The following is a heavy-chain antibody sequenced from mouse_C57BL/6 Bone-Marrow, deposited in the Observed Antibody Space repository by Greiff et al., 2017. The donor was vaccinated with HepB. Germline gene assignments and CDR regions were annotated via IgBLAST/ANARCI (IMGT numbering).Heavy chain of an antibody. CDR3: ARERCGDYPSFAY. J-gene: IGHJ3*01. Sequence: VQLVESGAELARPGASVKLSCKASGYTFTSYGISWVKQRTGQGLEWIGEIYPRSGNTYYNEKFKGKATLTADKSSSTAYMELRSLTSEDSAVYFCARERCGDYPSFAYWGQGTLVTVSA. CDR1: GYTFTSYG. V-gene: IGHV1-81*01. D-gene: IGHD2-4*01. CDR2: IYPRSGNT.